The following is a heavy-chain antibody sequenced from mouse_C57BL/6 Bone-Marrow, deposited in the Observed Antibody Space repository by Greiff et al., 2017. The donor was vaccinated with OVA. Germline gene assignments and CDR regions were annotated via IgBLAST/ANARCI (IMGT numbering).Heavy chain of an antibody. CDR2: IYPGDGDT. CDR3: ARGGTAPDY. J-gene: IGHJ2*01. Sequence: QVQLKESGPELVKPGASVKISCKASGYAFSSSWMNWVKQRTGKGLEWIGRIYPGDGDTNYNGKFKGKATLTADKSSSTAYMQLSSLTSEDSAVYCCARGGTAPDYWGQGTTLTVSS. V-gene: IGHV1-82*01. CDR1: GYAFSSSW. D-gene: IGHD3-3*01.